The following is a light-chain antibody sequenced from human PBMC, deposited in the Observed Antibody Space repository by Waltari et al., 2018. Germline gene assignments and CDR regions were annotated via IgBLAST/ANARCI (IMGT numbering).Light chain of an antibody. Sequence: QSVLTQPPSASGTPGQRATLPCSGSSPNLGNYYVSWYQHLPGTAPKLLFYRDNQRASGVPDRFSVSKSGTSASLAISGLRSEDEADYYCAAWDDSLGGSVAFGGGTKLTVL. CDR3: AAWDDSLGGSVA. J-gene: IGLJ2*01. V-gene: IGLV1-47*01. CDR2: RDN. CDR1: SPNLGNYY.